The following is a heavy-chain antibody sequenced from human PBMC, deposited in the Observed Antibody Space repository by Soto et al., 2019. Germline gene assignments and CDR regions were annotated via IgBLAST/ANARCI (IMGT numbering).Heavy chain of an antibody. V-gene: IGHV1-3*01. J-gene: IGHJ4*02. CDR3: GRVVAGTPFDY. CDR2: INAGNGNT. D-gene: IGHD6-19*01. CDR1: GYTFTSYA. Sequence: QVQLVQSGAEVKKPGASVKVSCKASGYTFTSYAMHWVRQAPGQRLEWMGWINAGNGNTKYSQKFQGRVTITRDTSASTAYMELSSLRSEDTAVYYCGRVVAGTPFDYWGQGTLVTVSS.